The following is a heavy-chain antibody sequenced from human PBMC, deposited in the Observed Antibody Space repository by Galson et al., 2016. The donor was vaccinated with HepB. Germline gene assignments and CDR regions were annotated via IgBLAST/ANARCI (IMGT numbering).Heavy chain of an antibody. V-gene: IGHV3-33*01. CDR3: ARGEEEAAMEPFDY. D-gene: IGHD5-18*01. CDR1: GFTFSSYG. J-gene: IGHJ4*02. CDR2: IWHGGSNK. Sequence: SLRLSCAASGFTFSSYGMHWVRQAPGKGLEWVALIWHGGSNKYYIDSVKGRFTISRDNSRDTLYLQMDGLRAEDTAVYYCARGEEEAAMEPFDYWGQGTLVTVSS.